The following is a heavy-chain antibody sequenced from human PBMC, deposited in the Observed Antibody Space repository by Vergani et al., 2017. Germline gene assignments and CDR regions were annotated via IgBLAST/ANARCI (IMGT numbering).Heavy chain of an antibody. D-gene: IGHD3-9*01. CDR3: ARGSGILTGPRYWFDP. CDR1: GYTFTGYY. Sequence: QVQLVQSGAEVKKPGASVKVSCKASGYTFTGYYMHWVRQAPGQGLEWMGGINPNSGGTNYAQKFQGRVTMTRDTSISTAYMELSRLRSDDTAVYYCARGSGILTGPRYWFDPWGQGTLVTVSS. V-gene: IGHV1-2*02. CDR2: INPNSGGT. J-gene: IGHJ5*02.